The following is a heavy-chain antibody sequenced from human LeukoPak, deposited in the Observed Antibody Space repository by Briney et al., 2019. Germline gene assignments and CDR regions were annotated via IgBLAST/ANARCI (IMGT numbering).Heavy chain of an antibody. D-gene: IGHD3-10*01. V-gene: IGHV3-30-3*01. Sequence: PGKSLRLSCGASGFTLGTYIMHWVRQAPGKGLQWVAAVASDGSQTSYIESVRGRFTISRNNSKNTLYLQMNTLRAEDTAVYFCARERQDTIVHSGAFDIWGQGTMVTVSS. J-gene: IGHJ3*02. CDR1: GFTLGTYI. CDR3: ARERQDTIVHSGAFDI. CDR2: VASDGSQT.